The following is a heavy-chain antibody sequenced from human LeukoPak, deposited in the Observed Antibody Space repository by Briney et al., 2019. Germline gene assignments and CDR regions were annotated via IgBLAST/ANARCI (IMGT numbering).Heavy chain of an antibody. V-gene: IGHV3-74*01. D-gene: IGHD3-10*01. J-gene: IGHJ4*02. CDR3: ARAEYYYGSGSYGFDY. Sequence: PGGSLRLSCAASGSTFSSYSMNWVRQAPGKGLVWVSRINSDGSSTSYADSVKGRFTISRDNAKNTLYLQMNSLRAEDTAVYYCARAEYYYGSGSYGFDYWGQGTLVTVSS. CDR2: INSDGSST. CDR1: GSTFSSYS.